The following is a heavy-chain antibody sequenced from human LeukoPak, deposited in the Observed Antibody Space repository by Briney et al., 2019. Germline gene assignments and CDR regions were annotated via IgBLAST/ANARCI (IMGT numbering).Heavy chain of an antibody. D-gene: IGHD3-3*01. CDR3: ARGHYGVIRFLEWWRNYYYGMDV. V-gene: IGHV1-8*01. J-gene: IGHJ6*02. Sequence: ASVKVSCKASGYAFTSYDINWVRQATGQGLEWMGWMNPNSGNTGYAQKFQGRVTMTRNTSISTAYMELSSLRSEDTAVYYCARGHYGVIRFLEWWRNYYYGMDVWGQGTTVTVSS. CDR1: GYAFTSYD. CDR2: MNPNSGNT.